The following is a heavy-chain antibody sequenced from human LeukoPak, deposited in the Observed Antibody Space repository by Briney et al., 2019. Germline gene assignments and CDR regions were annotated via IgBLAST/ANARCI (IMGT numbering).Heavy chain of an antibody. J-gene: IGHJ4*02. CDR2: ISYDGSNK. V-gene: IGHV3-30-3*01. D-gene: IGHD4-23*01. CDR1: GFTFNSYA. Sequence: GRSLRLSCAASGFTFNSYAMHWVRQAPGTGLEWVAVISYDGSNKYYADSVKGRFTISRDNSKNTLYPQMNSLRAEDTAVYYCARDYGGNWYYFDYWGQGTLVTVSS. CDR3: ARDYGGNWYYFDY.